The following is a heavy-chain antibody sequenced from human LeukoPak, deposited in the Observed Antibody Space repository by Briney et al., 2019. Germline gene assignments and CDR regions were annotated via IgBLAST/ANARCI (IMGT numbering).Heavy chain of an antibody. CDR2: IYHSGNT. Sequence: ASETLSLTCTVSGGSISSGVYYWSCIRQPPGKGLECIGYIYHSGNTYYNPSLKSRVTISVDRSKHQFSLKLSSVTAADTAVYYCARDRRYASSNYYYYYMDVWGKGTTVTVSS. V-gene: IGHV4-30-2*01. D-gene: IGHD3-16*01. CDR3: ARDRRYASSNYYYYYMDV. CDR1: GGSISSGVYY. J-gene: IGHJ6*03.